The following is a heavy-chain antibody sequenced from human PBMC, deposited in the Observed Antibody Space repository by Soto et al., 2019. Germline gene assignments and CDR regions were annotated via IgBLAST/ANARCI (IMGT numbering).Heavy chain of an antibody. Sequence: PGESLKISCKASGYSFTNYWIGWVRQVPGKGLEWMGIIYPADSDTRYSPSFQGQVTISADKSVSTAYLQWSSLRAADTAIYYCAILLWRGFHTTHSYWLDVWGQGTTVPVSS. CDR2: IYPADSDT. V-gene: IGHV5-51*01. D-gene: IGHD3-3*01. CDR1: GYSFTNYW. CDR3: AILLWRGFHTTHSYWLDV. J-gene: IGHJ6*02.